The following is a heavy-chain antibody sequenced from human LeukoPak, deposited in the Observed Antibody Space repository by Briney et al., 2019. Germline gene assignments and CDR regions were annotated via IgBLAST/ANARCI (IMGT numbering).Heavy chain of an antibody. V-gene: IGHV3-74*01. CDR3: AREVAVGYCSSTTCYADDH. CDR1: GFSLSNYW. J-gene: IGHJ4*02. D-gene: IGHD2-2*01. CDR2: ILSDGTTT. Sequence: PGGSLRLSCAASGFSLSNYWMHWVRQAPGKGLVWVSRILSDGTTTGYADSVEGRFTISRDTAKNTLYLQMNSLRVGDTAIYYCAREVAVGYCSSTTCYADDHWGQGTLVTVSS.